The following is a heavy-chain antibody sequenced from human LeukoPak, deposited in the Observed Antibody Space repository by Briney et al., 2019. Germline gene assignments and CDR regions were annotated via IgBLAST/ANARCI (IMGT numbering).Heavy chain of an antibody. Sequence: SETLSLTCSVCGGSISSSCYYWGWIRQPPGKGLEWIGSIYYSGSTYYNPSLKSRVTISVDTSKSQFSLKLSSVTAADTAVYYCARRKRTGDHLDFWGQGTLVTVSS. CDR2: IYYSGST. V-gene: IGHV4-39*01. D-gene: IGHD7-27*01. CDR3: ARRKRTGDHLDF. CDR1: GGSISSSCYY. J-gene: IGHJ4*02.